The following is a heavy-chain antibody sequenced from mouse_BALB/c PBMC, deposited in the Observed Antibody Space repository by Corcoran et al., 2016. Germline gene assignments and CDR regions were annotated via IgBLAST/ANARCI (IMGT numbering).Heavy chain of an antibody. CDR3: ANWDWYFDV. CDR2: IDPANGNA. D-gene: IGHD4-1*01. V-gene: IGHV14-3*02. CDR1: GFNIKDTY. Sequence: EVQLQQSGAELVKPGASVKLSCTAPGFNIKDTYMHWVKQRPEQGLKWIGRIDPANGNAKYDPKFQGKATITADTSSNTAYLQLSSLTSEDTAVYYCANWDWYFDVWGAGTTVTVSS. J-gene: IGHJ1*01.